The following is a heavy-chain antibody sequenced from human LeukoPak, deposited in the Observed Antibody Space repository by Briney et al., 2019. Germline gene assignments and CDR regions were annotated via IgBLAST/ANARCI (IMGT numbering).Heavy chain of an antibody. CDR3: ARDQVDPFYVDHTGGLYAFDI. J-gene: IGHJ3*02. CDR2: INPNSGGT. V-gene: IGHV1-2*02. Sequence: ASVKVSCKASGYTFTGYYMHWVRQAPGQGLEWMGWINPNSGGTNYAQKFQGRVTMTRDTSISTAYMELSRLRSDDTAVYYCARDQVDPFYVDHTGGLYAFDIWGPGTMVTVSS. CDR1: GYTFTGYY. D-gene: IGHD3-9*01.